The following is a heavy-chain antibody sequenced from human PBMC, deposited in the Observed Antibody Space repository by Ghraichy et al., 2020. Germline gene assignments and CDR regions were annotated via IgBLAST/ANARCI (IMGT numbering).Heavy chain of an antibody. CDR1: GFTFSSYS. CDR2: ISSSSSTI. J-gene: IGHJ6*02. CDR3: ASLSNYYDSSGYYWNYYGMDV. D-gene: IGHD3-22*01. Sequence: LSLTCAASGFTFSSYSMNWVRQAPGKGLEWVSYISSSSSTIYYADSVKGRFTISRDNAKNSLYLQMNSLRDEDTAVYYCASLSNYYDSSGYYWNYYGMDVWGQGTTVTVSS. V-gene: IGHV3-48*02.